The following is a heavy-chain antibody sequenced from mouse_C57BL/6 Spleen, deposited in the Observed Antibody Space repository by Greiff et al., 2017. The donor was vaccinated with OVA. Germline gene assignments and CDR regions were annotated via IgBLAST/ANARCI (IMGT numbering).Heavy chain of an antibody. V-gene: IGHV2-9-1*01. Sequence: QVQLKESGPGLVAPSQSLSITCTVSGFSLTSYAISWVRQPPGKGLEWLGVIWTDGGTNYNSALKSRLSISKDNSKSQVFLKMNSLQTDDTARYYCARGENWDLGYFDVWGTGTTVTVSS. CDR1: GFSLTSYA. J-gene: IGHJ1*03. D-gene: IGHD4-1*01. CDR2: IWTDGGT. CDR3: ARGENWDLGYFDV.